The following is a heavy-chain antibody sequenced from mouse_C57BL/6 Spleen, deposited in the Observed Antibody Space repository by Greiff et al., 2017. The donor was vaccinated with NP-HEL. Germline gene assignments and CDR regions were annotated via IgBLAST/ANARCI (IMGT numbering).Heavy chain of an antibody. V-gene: IGHV2-2*01. Sequence: VQLKESGPGLVQPSHSLSITCTVSGFSLTSYGVHWVRQSPGKGLEWLGVIWSGGSTDYNAAFISRLSISKDNSKSQVFFKMNSLQADDTAIYYCARLTTVVAGAMDYWGQGTSVTVSS. CDR1: GFSLTSYG. CDR3: ARLTTVVAGAMDY. D-gene: IGHD1-1*01. CDR2: IWSGGST. J-gene: IGHJ4*01.